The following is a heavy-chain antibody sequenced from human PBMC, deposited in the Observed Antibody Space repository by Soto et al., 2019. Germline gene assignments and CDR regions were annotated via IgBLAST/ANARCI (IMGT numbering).Heavy chain of an antibody. CDR2: IGSSSSYT. V-gene: IGHV3-11*05. D-gene: IGHD3-9*01. CDR1: GFPFSDYY. Sequence: QVQLVESGGELIKPGGSQRLSCAASGFPFSDYYMSWIRKAPGKGLERVSSIGSSSSYTNYADSVKGRFTISRDNAKNSLYLQMNSLRAEDTAVYYCARRRPTGYYNYWGQGTLVTVSA. CDR3: ARRRPTGYYNY. J-gene: IGHJ4*02.